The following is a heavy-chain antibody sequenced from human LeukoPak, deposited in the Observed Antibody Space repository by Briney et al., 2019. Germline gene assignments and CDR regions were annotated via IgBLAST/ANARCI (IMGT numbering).Heavy chain of an antibody. V-gene: IGHV4-39*07. CDR3: ARVVGSSWSHTYYYYMDV. CDR2: IYYSGST. J-gene: IGHJ6*03. D-gene: IGHD6-13*01. CDR1: GVSISSGSYY. Sequence: SETLSLTCTVSGVSISSGSYYWGWLRQPPGKGLEWIGSIYYSGSTYYKPSLKSRVTISVDTSKNQVSLKLSSVTAADTAVYYCARVVGSSWSHTYYYYMDVWGKGTTVTISS.